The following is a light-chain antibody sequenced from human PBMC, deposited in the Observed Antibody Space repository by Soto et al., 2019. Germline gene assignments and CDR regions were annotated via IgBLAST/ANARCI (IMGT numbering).Light chain of an antibody. CDR2: GAS. V-gene: IGKV3-20*01. Sequence: EIVLTQSPGTLSLSPGERATLSCRASQSVSTNYLAWYQRKPGQAPRLLIDGASNRATDIPNRFSGRGSGTDFTVTFTRLKAEDFAVYYCQQYGSSPPTFGQGTKVEIK. CDR3: QQYGSSPPT. CDR1: QSVSTNY. J-gene: IGKJ1*01.